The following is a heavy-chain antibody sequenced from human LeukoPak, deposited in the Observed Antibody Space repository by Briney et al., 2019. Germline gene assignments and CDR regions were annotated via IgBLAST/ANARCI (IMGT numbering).Heavy chain of an antibody. Sequence: GESLKISCKASGYSFTTYWIGWVRQMPGKGLEWMGIIYPADSTAHYSPSFQGQVTISADKSISTAYLQWSSLKASDTAMYYCARHDSYGLLYYFDYWGQGTLVTVSS. CDR1: GYSFTTYW. J-gene: IGHJ4*02. CDR3: ARHDSYGLLYYFDY. V-gene: IGHV5-51*01. D-gene: IGHD5-18*01. CDR2: IYPADSTA.